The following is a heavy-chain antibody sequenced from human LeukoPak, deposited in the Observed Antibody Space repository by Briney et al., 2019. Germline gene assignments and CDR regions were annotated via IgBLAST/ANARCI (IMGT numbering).Heavy chain of an antibody. D-gene: IGHD1-26*01. CDR2: IWYDGSNK. V-gene: IGHV3-33*01. J-gene: IGHJ6*02. CDR1: GFTFSSYG. CDR3: AHLVWEYVGGLDV. Sequence: GRSLRLSCAASGFTFSSYGMHWVRQAPGKGLEWVAVIWYDGSNKYYADSVRGRFTISRGNSKNTLYLQMHSLRVDDTAVYYCAHLVWEYVGGLDVWGQGTTVTVSS.